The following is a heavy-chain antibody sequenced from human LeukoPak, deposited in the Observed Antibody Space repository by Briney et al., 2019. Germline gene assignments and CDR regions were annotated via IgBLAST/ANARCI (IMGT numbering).Heavy chain of an antibody. D-gene: IGHD6-19*01. CDR1: GGSISSYY. Sequence: SETLSLTCTVSGGSISSYYWSWIRQPAGKGLEWIGRIYTSGSTNYNPSLKSRVTMSVDTSKNQFSLKLSSVAAADTAVYYCARGEYSSGWYDYWGQGTLVTVSS. CDR3: ARGEYSSGWYDY. V-gene: IGHV4-4*07. J-gene: IGHJ4*02. CDR2: IYTSGST.